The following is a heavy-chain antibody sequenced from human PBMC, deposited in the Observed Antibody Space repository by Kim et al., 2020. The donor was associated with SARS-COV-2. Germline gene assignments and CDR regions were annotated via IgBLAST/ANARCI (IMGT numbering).Heavy chain of an antibody. CDR3: VRSHGGY. D-gene: IGHD3-3*01. V-gene: IGHV4-59*01. Sequence: YAAGARYNPSLKSRATISLDTSKSQFSLTLTSVTAADTAFYYCVRSHGGYWGQGILVTVSS. CDR2: YAAGA. J-gene: IGHJ4*02.